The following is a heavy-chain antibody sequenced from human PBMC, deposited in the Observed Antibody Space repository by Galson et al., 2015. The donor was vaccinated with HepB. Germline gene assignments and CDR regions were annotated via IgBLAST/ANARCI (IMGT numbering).Heavy chain of an antibody. CDR1: GFTFSSYG. Sequence: SLRLSCAASGFTFSSYGMHWVRQAPGKGLEWVAVISYDGSNKYYADSVKGRFTISGDNSKNTLYLQMNSLRAEDTAVYYCAKDLDDYGDHGGFDYWGQGTLVTVSS. CDR2: ISYDGSNK. CDR3: AKDLDDYGDHGGFDY. J-gene: IGHJ4*02. V-gene: IGHV3-30*18. D-gene: IGHD4-17*01.